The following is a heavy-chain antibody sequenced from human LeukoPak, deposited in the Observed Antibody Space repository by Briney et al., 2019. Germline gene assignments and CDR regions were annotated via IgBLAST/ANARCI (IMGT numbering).Heavy chain of an antibody. V-gene: IGHV3-23*01. CDR2: ISGSGGST. CDR3: AEDSYSGSYLADFDY. CDR1: GFTLSSYA. J-gene: IGHJ4*02. Sequence: PGASLRLSCAASGFTLSSYAMSWVRQAPGKGLEWVSAISGSGGSTYYADSVKGRFTISRDNSKNTLYLQMNSLRAEDTAVYYCAEDSYSGSYLADFDYWGQGTLVTVSS. D-gene: IGHD1-26*01.